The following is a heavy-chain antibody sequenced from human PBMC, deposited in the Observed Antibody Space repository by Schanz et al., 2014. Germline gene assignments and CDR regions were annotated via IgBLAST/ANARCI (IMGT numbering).Heavy chain of an antibody. CDR1: GFIFSNFA. V-gene: IGHV3-21*01. Sequence: EVQLVESGGGLVQPGGSLRLSCAASGFIFSNFAMEWVRQAPGKGLEWVACIGRRGQVIYYADSMEGRFTISRDNAQNSLFLQMNSLRVEDTAVYYCARSYHDDDDYTRALDMWGQGTMVTVSS. CDR2: IGRRGQVI. CDR3: ARSYHDDDDYTRALDM. J-gene: IGHJ3*02. D-gene: IGHD3-16*01.